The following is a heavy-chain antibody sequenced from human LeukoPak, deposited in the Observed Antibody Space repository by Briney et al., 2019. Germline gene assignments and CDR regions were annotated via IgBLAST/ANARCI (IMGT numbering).Heavy chain of an antibody. CDR3: ATSSQTYYDFWSGYYTGGAYGMDV. V-gene: IGHV3-53*01. Sequence: GGSLRLSCAASGFTFTNYAMSWVRQAPGKGLEWVSVIYSGGSTYYADSVKGRFTISRDNSKNTLYLQMNSLRAEDTAVYYCATSSQTYYDFWSGYYTGGAYGMDVWGQGTTVTVSS. CDR2: IYSGGST. CDR1: GFTFTNYA. D-gene: IGHD3-3*01. J-gene: IGHJ6*02.